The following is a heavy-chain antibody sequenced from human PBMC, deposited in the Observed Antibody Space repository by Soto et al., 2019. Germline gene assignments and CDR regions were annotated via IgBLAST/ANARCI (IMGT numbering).Heavy chain of an antibody. CDR2: ISWNSGSI. V-gene: IGHV3-9*01. J-gene: IGHJ6*02. CDR3: AKDVSPHRGSSWYKDYYYYGMDV. D-gene: IGHD6-13*01. CDR1: GFTFDDYA. Sequence: SLRLSCAAAGFTFDDYAMHWVRQAPGKXLEWVSGISWNSGSIGYADSVKGRFTISRDNDKNTLYLQMNSLRAEDTALYYCAKDVSPHRGSSWYKDYYYYGMDVWGQGTTVTVSS.